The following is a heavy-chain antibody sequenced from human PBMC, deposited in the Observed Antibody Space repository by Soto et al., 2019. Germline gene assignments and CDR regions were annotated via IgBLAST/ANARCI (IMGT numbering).Heavy chain of an antibody. V-gene: IGHV1-69*13. CDR2: IIPIFGTA. CDR3: ARAMVVGYGRPPYNCFDT. J-gene: IGHJ5*02. D-gene: IGHD5-18*01. Sequence: SVKVSCKASGGTFSSYAISWVRQAPGQGLEWVGGIIPIFGTANYAQKFQGRVTITADESTRTAYMELSSLRSEDTAVYYCARAMVVGYGRPPYNCFDTWGQGTLVTVSS. CDR1: GGTFSSYA.